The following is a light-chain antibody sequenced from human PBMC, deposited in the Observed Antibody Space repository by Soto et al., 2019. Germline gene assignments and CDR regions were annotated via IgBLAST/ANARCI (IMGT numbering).Light chain of an antibody. Sequence: SPATLSLSPGEKATLSCRASQSVSTFLAWYQQKPGQAPRLLIYDASSRATGVPARFSGSGYGTDFTLTISSLEPEDFAVYYCQQRSIWPTFGQGTRLEIK. CDR3: QQRSIWPT. CDR2: DAS. CDR1: QSVSTF. V-gene: IGKV3-11*01. J-gene: IGKJ5*01.